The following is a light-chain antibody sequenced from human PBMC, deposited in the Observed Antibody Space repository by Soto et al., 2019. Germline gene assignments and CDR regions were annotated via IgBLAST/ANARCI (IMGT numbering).Light chain of an antibody. CDR3: QQYSSSPRT. J-gene: IGKJ1*01. V-gene: IGKV3-20*01. Sequence: EIVLTQSPVTLSFSPGERATLSCRSSQTISSDYLAWFQQKPGQAPRLLVYGASIRATGIPDRFSGSGSGTDFTLTISRLEPEDFAVYYCQQYSSSPRTFGQGTKVDIK. CDR1: QTISSDY. CDR2: GAS.